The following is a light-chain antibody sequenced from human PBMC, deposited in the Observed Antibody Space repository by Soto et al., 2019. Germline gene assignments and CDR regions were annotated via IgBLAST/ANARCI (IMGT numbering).Light chain of an antibody. CDR3: QQYDNWPST. Sequence: EIVMTQSPTTLSVSPGERGTLSCRASQDISSNLAWYQQKPGQTPRLLIHGASTRATGIPAGFSGSGSGTRFTLTIASLQSEDFAVYYCQQYDNWPSTFGQGTKVDIK. V-gene: IGKV3-15*01. J-gene: IGKJ1*01. CDR1: QDISSN. CDR2: GAS.